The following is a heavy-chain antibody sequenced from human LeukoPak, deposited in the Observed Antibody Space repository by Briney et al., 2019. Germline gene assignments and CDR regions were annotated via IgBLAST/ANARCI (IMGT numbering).Heavy chain of an antibody. J-gene: IGHJ3*02. CDR3: ARDRRVGGWGGAFDM. V-gene: IGHV3-74*01. D-gene: IGHD2-21*01. CDR1: GFTFSSYW. Sequence: GGSLRLSCAASGFTFSSYWMHWVRQAPGKGLVWVSRINGDGSSTDYADSVKGRFTISRDNAKNTLYLQMNSLRAEDTAVYYCARDRRVGGWGGAFDMWGHGTQVTVSS. CDR2: INGDGSST.